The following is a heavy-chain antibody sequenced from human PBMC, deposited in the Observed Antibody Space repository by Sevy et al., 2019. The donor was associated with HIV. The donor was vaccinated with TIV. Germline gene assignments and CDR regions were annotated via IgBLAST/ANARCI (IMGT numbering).Heavy chain of an antibody. CDR3: AREGSPYDTYYYYYGMDV. D-gene: IGHD5-12*01. J-gene: IGHJ6*02. CDR2: IKQDGSEK. Sequence: GGSLRLSCAASGFTFNSYWMTWVRQAPGKGLEWVANIKQDGSEKYYVDSVKGRFTISRDNSQNSLFLQMNTLRAEDTAVYYCAREGSPYDTYYYYYGMDVWGQGTTVTVSS. V-gene: IGHV3-7*01. CDR1: GFTFNSYW.